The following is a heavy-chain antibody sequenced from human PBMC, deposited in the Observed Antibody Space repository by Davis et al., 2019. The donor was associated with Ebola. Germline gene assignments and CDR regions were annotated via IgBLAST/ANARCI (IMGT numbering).Heavy chain of an antibody. J-gene: IGHJ4*03. CDR1: GYTFTAHH. Sequence: ASVKVSCKTSGYTFTAHHLHWVRQAPGQGLEWVGWINPNSGDTNFARKFLGTVTLTRDTSTNTAYLELTRPTSDDTAVYFCARGSFFWSGSFLGYFDYWGQGILITVSS. D-gene: IGHD3-3*01. CDR3: ARGSFFWSGSFLGYFDY. CDR2: INPNSGDT. V-gene: IGHV1-2*02.